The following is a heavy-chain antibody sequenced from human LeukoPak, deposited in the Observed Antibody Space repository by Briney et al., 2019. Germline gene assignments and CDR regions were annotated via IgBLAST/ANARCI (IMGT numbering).Heavy chain of an antibody. Sequence: GGSLRLSCAASGFTFSSYWMSWVRQAPGKGLEWVANIKQDGSEKYYVDSVKGRFTISRDNAKNSLYLQMNSLRAEDTAVYYCARGSRITMIVVDNWFDPWGQGTLVTVSS. CDR2: IKQDGSEK. D-gene: IGHD3-22*01. J-gene: IGHJ5*02. CDR1: GFTFSSYW. V-gene: IGHV3-7*01. CDR3: ARGSRITMIVVDNWFDP.